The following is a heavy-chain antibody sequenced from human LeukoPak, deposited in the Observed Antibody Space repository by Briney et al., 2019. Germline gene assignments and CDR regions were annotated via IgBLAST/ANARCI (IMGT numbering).Heavy chain of an antibody. CDR1: GGSFSGYY. CDR3: ARGTDSSGWYDWFDP. V-gene: IGHV4-34*01. Sequence: PSETLSLTCAVYGGSFSGYYWSWIRQPPGKGLEWIGEINHSGSTNYNPSLKSRVTISVDTSKNQFSLKLSSVTAADTAVYYCARGTDSSGWYDWFDPWGQGTLVTVSS. CDR2: INHSGST. J-gene: IGHJ5*02. D-gene: IGHD6-19*01.